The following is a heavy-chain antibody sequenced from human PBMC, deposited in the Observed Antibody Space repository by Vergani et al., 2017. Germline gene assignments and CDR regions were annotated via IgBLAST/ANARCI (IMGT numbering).Heavy chain of an antibody. J-gene: IGHJ4*01. D-gene: IGHD1-26*01. Sequence: QVQMQESGPGLVKTSETLSLTCSASGAPISYWCWTWIRQSAGKRLEWIGRIYSSGSTNYNPSLESRVTISVDTSKNTFSLKLNSVTAADTAIYYCARDSAVGGTFDSWGHGILVTVSS. V-gene: IGHV4-4*07. CDR2: IYSSGST. CDR1: GAPISYWC. CDR3: ARDSAVGGTFDS.